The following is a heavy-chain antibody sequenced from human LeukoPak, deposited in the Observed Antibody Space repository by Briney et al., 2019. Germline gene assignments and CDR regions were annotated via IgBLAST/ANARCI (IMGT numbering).Heavy chain of an antibody. V-gene: IGHV4-59*01. D-gene: IGHD5-12*01. CDR2: IYYSGST. CDR1: GGSIISYY. CDR3: ARSGRGYSGYDWSYYYMDV. J-gene: IGHJ6*03. Sequence: PSETLSLTCTVSGGSIISYYWSWIRQPPGKGLEWIGYIYYSGSTNYNPSLKSRVTISVDTSKNQFSLKLSSVTAADTAVYYCARSGRGYSGYDWSYYYMDVWGKGTTVTVSS.